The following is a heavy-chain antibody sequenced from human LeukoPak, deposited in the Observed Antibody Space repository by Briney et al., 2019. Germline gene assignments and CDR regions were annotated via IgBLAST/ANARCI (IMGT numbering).Heavy chain of an antibody. J-gene: IGHJ3*01. CDR2: ISSNGGST. CDR3: ARETYDHQDSSGYDFDS. Sequence: PGGSPSPSCAAPVFTFSSDAMHSGRQAPGKGLEYVSAISSNGGSTYYANSVKGRFTISRDNSKNTLYLQMGSLRAEDMAVYYCARETYDHQDSSGYDFDSGAQGTRVTVSS. V-gene: IGHV3-64*01. CDR1: VFTFSSDA. D-gene: IGHD3-22*01.